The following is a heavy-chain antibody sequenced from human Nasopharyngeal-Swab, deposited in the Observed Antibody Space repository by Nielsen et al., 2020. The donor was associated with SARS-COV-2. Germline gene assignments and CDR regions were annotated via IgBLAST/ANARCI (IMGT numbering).Heavy chain of an antibody. Sequence: GGSLRLSCAASGFTFSSYWMHWVRQVPGKGLVWVSRINRDGSSTYYADSVKGRFTISRDNSKNTLYLQMNSLRAEDTAVYYCARDQDDLGFDPWGQGTLVTVSS. CDR1: GFTFSSYW. V-gene: IGHV3-74*01. J-gene: IGHJ5*02. CDR3: ARDQDDLGFDP. CDR2: INRDGSST. D-gene: IGHD3-3*01.